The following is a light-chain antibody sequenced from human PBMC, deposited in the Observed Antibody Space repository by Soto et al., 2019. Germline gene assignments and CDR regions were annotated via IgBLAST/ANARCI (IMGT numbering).Light chain of an antibody. V-gene: IGKV1-33*01. J-gene: IGKJ4*01. CDR3: QQYDNLRLT. Sequence: IQMTQSPSSLSASVGDRVTITCHASQDITTYLNWYQQKAGKAPKLLIYDASNLETGVPSRFSGSGSGTDFTFTISSLQPEDIATYYCQQYDNLRLTFGGGTKVAIK. CDR2: DAS. CDR1: QDITTY.